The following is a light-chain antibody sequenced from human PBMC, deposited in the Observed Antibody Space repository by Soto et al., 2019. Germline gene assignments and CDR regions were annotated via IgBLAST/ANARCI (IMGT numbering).Light chain of an antibody. V-gene: IGKV3-11*01. Sequence: EIVLTQSPAILSMSPGERATLSSRASQSVSSDFAWYQQKPGQAPRLLIYDASNRATGVPARFSGSGSGTDFTLTISSLEPEDFAVYYCQQRRYWPVTFGQGTKVEIK. CDR3: QQRRYWPVT. CDR2: DAS. J-gene: IGKJ1*01. CDR1: QSVSSD.